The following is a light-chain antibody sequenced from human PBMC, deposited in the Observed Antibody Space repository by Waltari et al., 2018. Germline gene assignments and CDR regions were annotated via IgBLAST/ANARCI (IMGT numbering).Light chain of an antibody. CDR2: EVS. V-gene: IGLV2-23*02. CDR1: SSDVGSYNL. Sequence: ITISCTGTSSDVGSYNLVSWYQQHPGKAPKLMIYEVSKRPSGVSNRFSGSKSGNTASLTISGLQAEDEADYYCCSYAGSVVFGGGTKLTVL. J-gene: IGLJ2*01. CDR3: CSYAGSVV.